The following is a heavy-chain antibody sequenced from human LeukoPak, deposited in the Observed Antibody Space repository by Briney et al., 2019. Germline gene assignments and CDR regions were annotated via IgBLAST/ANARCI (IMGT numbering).Heavy chain of an antibody. J-gene: IGHJ6*03. D-gene: IGHD3-3*01. CDR3: ARGYDFWSGYHLSYYYMDV. CDR2: IYTSGST. V-gene: IGHV4-4*07. CDR1: GGSISSYY. Sequence: SETLSLTCTVSGGSISSYYWSWIRQPAGKGLEWIGRIYTSGSTNCNPSLKSRVTISVDKSKNQFSLKLSSVTAADTAVYYCARGYDFWSGYHLSYYYMDVWGKGTTVTVSS.